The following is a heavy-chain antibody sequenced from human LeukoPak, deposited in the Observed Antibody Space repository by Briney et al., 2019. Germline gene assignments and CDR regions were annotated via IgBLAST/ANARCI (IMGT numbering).Heavy chain of an antibody. CDR3: AKTGGATNFGPLDC. CDR1: GFTFSNYA. J-gene: IGHJ4*02. D-gene: IGHD1-26*01. V-gene: IGHV3-23*01. Sequence: GGSLRLSCVGSGFTFSNYAMTWVRQAPGKGLEWVSALRNSGSSPYYADSVKGRFTISRDNSQNTLYLQMNSLRAEDTAVYYCAKTGGATNFGPLDCWGQGTLVTVSS. CDR2: LRNSGSSP.